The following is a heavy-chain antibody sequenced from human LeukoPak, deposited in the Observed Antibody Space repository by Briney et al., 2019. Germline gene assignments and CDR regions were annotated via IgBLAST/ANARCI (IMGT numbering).Heavy chain of an antibody. J-gene: IGHJ5*02. CDR3: ARSDYDILTGYPNWFDP. Sequence: ASVKVSCKASGYTFTSYGISWVRQAPGQGLEWMGWISAYNGNTNCAQKLQGRVTMTTDTSTSTAYMELRSLRSDDTAVYYCARSDYDILTGYPNWFDPWGQGTLVTVSS. V-gene: IGHV1-18*01. CDR1: GYTFTSYG. CDR2: ISAYNGNT. D-gene: IGHD3-9*01.